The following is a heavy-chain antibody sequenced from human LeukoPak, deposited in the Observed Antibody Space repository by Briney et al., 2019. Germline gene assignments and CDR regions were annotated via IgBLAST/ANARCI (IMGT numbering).Heavy chain of an antibody. CDR3: APWGYDSSGYPFDY. CDR1: GFTFSSYE. V-gene: IGHV3-48*03. Sequence: PGGSLRLSCAASGFTFSSYEMNWVRQAPGQGLEWVSYVSSSGSTIYYADSVKGRFTTSRDNAKNSLYRQMNSLRAEDTAVYYCAPWGYDSSGYPFDYWGQGTLVTVSS. J-gene: IGHJ4*02. D-gene: IGHD3-22*01. CDR2: VSSSGSTI.